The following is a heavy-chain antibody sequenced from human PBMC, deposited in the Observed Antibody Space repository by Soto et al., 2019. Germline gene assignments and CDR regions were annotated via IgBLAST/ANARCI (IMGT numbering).Heavy chain of an antibody. CDR2: IRSKAYGGTT. D-gene: IGHD2-21*01. CDR3: TRDRVEYGMDV. V-gene: IGHV3-49*04. CDR1: GFLFGDYA. J-gene: IGHJ6*02. Sequence: GGSLRLSCTASGFLFGDYAMSWVRQAPGKGLEWVGCIRSKAYGGTTEYAASVKGRFTISRDDSKSIAYLQMNSLKTEDTAVYYCTRDRVEYGMDVWGQGTTVTVSS.